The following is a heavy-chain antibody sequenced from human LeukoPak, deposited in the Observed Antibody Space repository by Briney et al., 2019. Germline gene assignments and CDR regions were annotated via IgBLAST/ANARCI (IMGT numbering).Heavy chain of an antibody. CDR3: AKEDIVIVPATILGVDY. J-gene: IGHJ4*02. CDR1: GFTFRSYA. V-gene: IGHV3-23*01. D-gene: IGHD2-2*01. CDR2: VTGGGGTT. Sequence: GGSLKLSCAASGFTFRSYAMSWVRQAPGKGLEWVSTVTGGGGTTYYADSVKGRFTISRDNSKNTVYLQLNSLRADDTAVYYCAKEDIVIVPATILGVDYWGQGTLVTVPS.